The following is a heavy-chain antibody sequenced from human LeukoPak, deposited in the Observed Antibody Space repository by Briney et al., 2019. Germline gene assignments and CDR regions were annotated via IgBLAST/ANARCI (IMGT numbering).Heavy chain of an antibody. Sequence: GESLKISCKGSGYSFTSYWIGWVRQMPGKGLEWMGIIYPGDSDTRCSPSFQGQVTISADKSFSTAYLQWSSLKASDTAMYYCARLIPMVRGVIRAFDIWGQGTMVTVSS. CDR3: ARLIPMVRGVIRAFDI. J-gene: IGHJ3*02. D-gene: IGHD3-10*01. CDR2: IYPGDSDT. V-gene: IGHV5-51*01. CDR1: GYSFTSYW.